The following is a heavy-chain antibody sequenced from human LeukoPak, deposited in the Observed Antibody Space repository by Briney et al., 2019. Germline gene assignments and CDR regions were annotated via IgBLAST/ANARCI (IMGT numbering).Heavy chain of an antibody. D-gene: IGHD1-26*01. Sequence: GGSLRLSCAASGFTFSYFYMTWIRQAPGKGLEWVSYISSSGSTIYYADSVKGRFTISRDNAKNSLYLQMNSLRAEDTAVYYCARAFRATTDFDYWGQGTLVTVSS. CDR2: ISSSGSTI. J-gene: IGHJ4*02. CDR1: GFTFSYFY. CDR3: ARAFRATTDFDY. V-gene: IGHV3-11*04.